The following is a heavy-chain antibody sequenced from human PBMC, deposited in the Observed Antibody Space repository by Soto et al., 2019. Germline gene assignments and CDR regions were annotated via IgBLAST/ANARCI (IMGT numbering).Heavy chain of an antibody. Sequence: ASVKVSCKXSGYTFTGYYMHWVRQAPGQGLEWMGWINPNSGGTNYAQKFQGRVTMTRDTSISTAYMELSRLRSDDTAVYYCAREGEFYYGMDVWGQGTTVTVSS. D-gene: IGHD3-16*01. V-gene: IGHV1-2*02. CDR3: AREGEFYYGMDV. J-gene: IGHJ6*02. CDR2: INPNSGGT. CDR1: GYTFTGYY.